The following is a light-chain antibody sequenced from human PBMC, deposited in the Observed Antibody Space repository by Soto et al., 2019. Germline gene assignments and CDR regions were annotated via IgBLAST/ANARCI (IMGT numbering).Light chain of an antibody. J-gene: IGKJ2*01. CDR2: GAS. Sequence: VMTQSPLALPVTAGEPASISCRSSQSLLHSSGYNYLAWYQQKPGQAPRLLIYGASRRATGIPDRFSGSGSGTDFTLSISRLEPEDFAVYYCQQYGDWPPDTFGQGTKVDIK. V-gene: IGKV3-20*01. CDR3: QQYGDWPPDT. CDR1: QSLLHSSGYNY.